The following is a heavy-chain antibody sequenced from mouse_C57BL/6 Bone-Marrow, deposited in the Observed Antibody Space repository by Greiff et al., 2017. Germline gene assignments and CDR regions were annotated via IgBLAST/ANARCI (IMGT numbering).Heavy chain of an antibody. CDR1: GFTFSDYG. CDR3: ARGDGGEGFAY. J-gene: IGHJ3*01. CDR2: ISSGSSTI. V-gene: IGHV5-17*01. D-gene: IGHD3-3*01. Sequence: DVHLVESGGGLVKPGGSLKLSCAASGFTFSDYGMHWVRQAPEKGLEWVAYISSGSSTIYYDDTVKGRFTISRDNAKNTLFLQMTSLRSEDTAMYYCARGDGGEGFAYWGQGTLVSVSA.